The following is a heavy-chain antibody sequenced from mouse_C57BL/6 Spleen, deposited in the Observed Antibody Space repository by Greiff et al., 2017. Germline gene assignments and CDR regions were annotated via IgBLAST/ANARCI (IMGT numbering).Heavy chain of an antibody. D-gene: IGHD2-4*01. J-gene: IGHJ4*01. CDR3: ARHDPIYYDYAYYAMDY. CDR1: GFTFSSYT. Sequence: EVKLVESGGGLVKPGGSLKLSCAASGFTFSSYTMSWVRQTPEKRLEWVATISGGGGNTYYPDSVKGRFTISRDNAKNTLYLQMSSLRSEDTALYYCARHDPIYYDYAYYAMDYWGQGTSVTVSS. CDR2: ISGGGGNT. V-gene: IGHV5-9*01.